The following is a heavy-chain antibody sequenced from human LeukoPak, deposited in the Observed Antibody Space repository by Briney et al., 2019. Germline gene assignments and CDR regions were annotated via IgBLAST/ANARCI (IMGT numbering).Heavy chain of an antibody. J-gene: IGHJ4*02. CDR2: IYSGVST. Sequence: GGSLRLSCAVSGFTFSSYNMNWVRQAPGKGLEWVSVIYSGVSTYYADSVRGRFTISRDNSKNTLYLQMNSLRAEDTAVYYCAREGTTTSFDYWGQGTLVTVSS. CDR1: GFTFSSYN. CDR3: AREGTTTSFDY. V-gene: IGHV3-53*01. D-gene: IGHD1-26*01.